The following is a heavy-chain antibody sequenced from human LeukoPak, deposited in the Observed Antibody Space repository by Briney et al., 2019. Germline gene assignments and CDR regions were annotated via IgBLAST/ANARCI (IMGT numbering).Heavy chain of an antibody. CDR3: ARESLSPLYYYFDY. D-gene: IGHD2-15*01. CDR1: GFTFSSYG. CDR2: IWYDGSNK. J-gene: IGHJ4*02. V-gene: IGHV3-33*01. Sequence: GGSLRLSCAASGFTFSSYGMHWVRQAPGKGLEWVAVIWYDGSNKYYADSVKGRFTISRDNSKNTLYLQMNSLRAEDTAVYYCARESLSPLYYYFDYWGQGTLVTVSS.